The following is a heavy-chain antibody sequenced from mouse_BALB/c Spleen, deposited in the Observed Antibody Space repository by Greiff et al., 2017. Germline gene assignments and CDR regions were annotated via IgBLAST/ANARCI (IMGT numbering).Heavy chain of an antibody. Sequence: VQLKESGPGLVAPSQSLSITCTVSGFSLTSYGVHWVRQPPGKGLEWLGVIWAGGSTNYNSALMSRLSISKDNSKSQVFLKMNSLQTDDTAMYYCARDQRGYGYDYFDYWGQGTTLTVSS. CDR2: IWAGGST. J-gene: IGHJ2*01. CDR3: ARDQRGYGYDYFDY. CDR1: GFSLTSYG. D-gene: IGHD2-2*01. V-gene: IGHV2-9*02.